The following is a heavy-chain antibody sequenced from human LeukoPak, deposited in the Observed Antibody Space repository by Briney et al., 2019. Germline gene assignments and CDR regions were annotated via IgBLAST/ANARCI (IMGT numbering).Heavy chain of an antibody. D-gene: IGHD3-22*01. CDR3: ARSGSSGTDYYSYYMDV. CDR2: IYYSGST. Sequence: SETLSLTCTVSGGSISSYYWSWIRQPPGKGLEWIGYIYYSGSTNYNPSLKSRVTISVDTSKNQFSLKLSSVTAADTAFYYCARSGSSGTDYYSYYMDVWGKGTTVTISS. CDR1: GGSISSYY. V-gene: IGHV4-59*01. J-gene: IGHJ6*03.